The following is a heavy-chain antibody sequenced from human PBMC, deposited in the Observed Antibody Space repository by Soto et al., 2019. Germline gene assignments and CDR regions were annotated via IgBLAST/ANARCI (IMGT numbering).Heavy chain of an antibody. CDR3: TTDQTDIVVVIAIAH. CDR2: IKSKTDGGTT. V-gene: IGHV3-15*01. Sequence: GGSLRLSCAASGFTFSNAWMSWVRQAPGKGLEWVGRIKSKTDGGTTDYAAPVKGRFTISRDDSKNTLYLQMNSLKTEDTAVYYCTTDQTDIVVVIAIAHWGQGTLVTVSS. D-gene: IGHD2-21*01. CDR1: GFTFSNAW. J-gene: IGHJ4*02.